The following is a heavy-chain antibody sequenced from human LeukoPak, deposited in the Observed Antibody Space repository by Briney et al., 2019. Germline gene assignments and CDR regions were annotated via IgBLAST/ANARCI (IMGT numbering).Heavy chain of an antibody. D-gene: IGHD1-26*01. CDR3: ASKRVGATYFDY. J-gene: IGHJ4*02. CDR2: IYSGGST. V-gene: IGHV3-53*01. Sequence: GGSLRLSCAASGFTFSSYAMSWVRQAPGKGLEWVSVIYSGGSTYYADSVKGRFTISRDNSKNTLYLQMNSLRAEDTAVYYCASKRVGATYFDYWGQGTLVTVSS. CDR1: GFTFSSYA.